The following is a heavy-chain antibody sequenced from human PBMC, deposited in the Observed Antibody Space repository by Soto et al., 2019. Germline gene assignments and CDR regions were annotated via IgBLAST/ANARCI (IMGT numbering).Heavy chain of an antibody. V-gene: IGHV4-59*01. CDR2: IYYSGST. J-gene: IGHJ3*02. D-gene: IGHD5-12*01. CDR1: GGSISSYY. CDR3: ARDTGDGYNFAFDI. Sequence: KTSETLSLTCTVSGGSISSYYWSWIRQPPGRGLEWIGYIYYSGSTNYNPSLKSRVTISVDTSKNQFSLKMSSVTAADPAVYYCARDTGDGYNFAFDIWGQGTMVTVSS.